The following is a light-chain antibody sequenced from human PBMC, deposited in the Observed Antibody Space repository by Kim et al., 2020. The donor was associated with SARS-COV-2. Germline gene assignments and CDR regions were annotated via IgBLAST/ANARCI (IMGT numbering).Light chain of an antibody. Sequence: SSELTQDPAVSVALGQTVRITCQGDSLRTYYASWYQQKPGQAPVLVIYGKNNRPSGIPDRFSGSSSGNTASLTITGAQAEDEAGYYCNSRDNSANVVFGGGTKLTVL. CDR1: SLRTYY. CDR2: GKN. V-gene: IGLV3-19*01. CDR3: NSRDNSANVV. J-gene: IGLJ3*02.